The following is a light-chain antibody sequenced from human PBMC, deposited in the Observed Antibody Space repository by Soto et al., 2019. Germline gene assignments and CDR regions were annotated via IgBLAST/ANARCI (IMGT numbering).Light chain of an antibody. J-gene: IGKJ2*01. CDR3: QQYNNWPPYT. CDR2: GAS. V-gene: IGKV3-15*01. CDR1: QSVSSD. Sequence: VMTQSPATLSVSPGERATLSCRASQSVSSDLAWYQQKPGQAPRLLIYGASTRATGIPARFSGSGSGTEFTLSISSLQSEDFAVYYCQQYNNWPPYTFGQGTKLEIK.